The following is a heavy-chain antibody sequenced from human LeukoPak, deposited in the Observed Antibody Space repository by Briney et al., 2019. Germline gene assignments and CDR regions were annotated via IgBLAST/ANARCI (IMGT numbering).Heavy chain of an antibody. CDR1: GGSISSYY. CDR3: ARDNDSSGNDAFDI. CDR2: IYYSGST. V-gene: IGHV4-59*01. J-gene: IGHJ3*02. Sequence: SETLSLTCTVSGGSISSYYWSWIRQPPGKGLECIGYIYYSGSTNYNPSLKSRVTISVDTSKNQFSLKLSSVTAADTAVYYCARDNDSSGNDAFDIWGQGTMVTVSS. D-gene: IGHD3-22*01.